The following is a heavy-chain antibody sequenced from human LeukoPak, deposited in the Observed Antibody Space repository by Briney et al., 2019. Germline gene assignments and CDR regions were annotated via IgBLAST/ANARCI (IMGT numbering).Heavy chain of an antibody. CDR3: ARDLRGYSSSSIWFDP. D-gene: IGHD6-6*01. V-gene: IGHV4-31*03. CDR1: GGSISSGGYY. Sequence: PSETLSLTCTVSGGSISSGGYYWSWIRQHPGKGLEWIGYIYYSGSTYYNPSLKSRVTISVDTSKNQFSLKLSSVTAADTAVYYCARDLRGYSSSSIWFDPWGQGTLVTVSS. J-gene: IGHJ5*02. CDR2: IYYSGST.